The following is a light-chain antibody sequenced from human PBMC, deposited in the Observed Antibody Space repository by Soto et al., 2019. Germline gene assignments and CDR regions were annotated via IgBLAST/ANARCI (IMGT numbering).Light chain of an antibody. J-gene: IGKJ1*01. CDR2: GAS. Sequence: PGERVTLSCRASQSVSSSYLTWYQQKPGQAPSLLIYGASTRATSIPARFSGSGSGTDFTLTISSLLPDDFAVYYCQQDCNLPPTFGQGSKVEVK. CDR3: QQDCNLPPT. CDR1: QSVSSSY. V-gene: IGKV3D-7*01.